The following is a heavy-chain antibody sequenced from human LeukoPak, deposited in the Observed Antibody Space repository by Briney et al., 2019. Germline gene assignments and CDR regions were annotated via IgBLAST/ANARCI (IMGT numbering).Heavy chain of an antibody. Sequence: SETLSLTCTVSGGSISSGSYYLSWIRQPAGKGLEWIGRIYTSGSTNYNPSLKSRVTISVDTSKNQFSLKLSSVTAADTAVYYCAREVDFGVVPNWFDPWGQGALVTVSS. CDR3: AREVDFGVVPNWFDP. CDR1: GGSISSGSYY. J-gene: IGHJ5*02. V-gene: IGHV4-61*02. CDR2: IYTSGST. D-gene: IGHD3-3*01.